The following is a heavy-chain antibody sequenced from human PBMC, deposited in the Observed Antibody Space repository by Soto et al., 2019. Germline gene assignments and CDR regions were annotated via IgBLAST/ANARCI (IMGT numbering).Heavy chain of an antibody. CDR3: TGLVDTGADH. D-gene: IGHD5-18*01. Sequence: QVRLQESGPGLVKPSETLSLTCSVSGGSISSYYWSWIRQPPGKGLEWIGYIYYSGSTNYNPSLKSRVSISVDTSKNQFSLNLSSVTAADTAVYYCTGLVDTGADHWGLGTLVTVSS. CDR2: IYYSGST. V-gene: IGHV4-59*01. CDR1: GGSISSYY. J-gene: IGHJ5*02.